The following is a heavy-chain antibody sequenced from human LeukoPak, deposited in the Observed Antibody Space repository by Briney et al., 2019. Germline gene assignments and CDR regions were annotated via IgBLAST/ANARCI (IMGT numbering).Heavy chain of an antibody. J-gene: IGHJ4*02. CDR3: ATLVAPLSGYFDY. V-gene: IGHV3-30*04. Sequence: PGRSLRLSCAASGFTFSSYAMHWVRQAPGKGLEWVAVISYDGSNKYYADSVKGRFTISRDNSKNTLYLQMNSLRAEDTAVYYCATLVAPLSGYFDYWGQGTLVTVSS. D-gene: IGHD5-12*01. CDR2: ISYDGSNK. CDR1: GFTFSSYA.